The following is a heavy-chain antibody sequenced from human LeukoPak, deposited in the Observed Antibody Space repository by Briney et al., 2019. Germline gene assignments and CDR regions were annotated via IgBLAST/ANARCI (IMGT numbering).Heavy chain of an antibody. J-gene: IGHJ4*02. CDR2: IIPIFGTA. V-gene: IGHV1-69*06. CDR1: GGTFSSYA. Sequence: SVKVSCKASGGTFSSYAISWVRQAPGQGLEWMGGIIPIFGTANYAQKLQGRVTMTADTSTSTAYMELRSLRSDDTAVYNCARDNADYVDYWGQGTLVTVSS. CDR3: ARDNADYVDY. D-gene: IGHD3-16*02.